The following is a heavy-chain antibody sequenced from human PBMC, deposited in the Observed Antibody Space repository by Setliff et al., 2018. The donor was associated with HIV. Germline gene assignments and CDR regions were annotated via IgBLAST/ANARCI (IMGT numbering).Heavy chain of an antibody. D-gene: IGHD3-16*01. Sequence: SETQSLTCTVSGGAMSGFYWSWIRRPPGKGLEYIGDIFHSGSTNYDYSLRSRVTISIDTSRNIFSLRLTSVTAADTAIYYCARRKSFALSPFDSWGQGALVTVSS. CDR2: IFHSGST. J-gene: IGHJ4*02. CDR1: GGAMSGFY. V-gene: IGHV4-59*08. CDR3: ARRKSFALSPFDS.